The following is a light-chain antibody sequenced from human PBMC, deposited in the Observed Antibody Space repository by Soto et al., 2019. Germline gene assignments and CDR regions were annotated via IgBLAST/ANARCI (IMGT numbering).Light chain of an antibody. CDR2: AAS. CDR3: QQVTGYPHN. CDR1: QGISSH. V-gene: IGKV1-9*01. J-gene: IGKJ2*01. Sequence: DIQLTQSPSFLSASVGDRVTITCRANQGISSHLAWYQQSPEKAPKLLISAASTLQSGVPSRFSGSGFGTEVTRTIIRLHPEDFATYYCQQVTGYPHNFGQGTKLEIK.